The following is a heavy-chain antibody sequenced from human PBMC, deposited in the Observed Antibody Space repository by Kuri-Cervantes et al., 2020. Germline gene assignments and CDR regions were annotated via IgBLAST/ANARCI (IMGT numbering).Heavy chain of an antibody. D-gene: IGHD3-22*01. V-gene: IGHV5-51*01. J-gene: IGHJ4*02. CDR3: ARTYYYDSSGYLFDY. Sequence: GGSLRLSCQASGYSFTTYWIGWVRQMPGKGLEWMGIVYPGDSDTRYSPSFQGQVTISADKSISTAYLQWSRLKASDTAMYYCARTYYYDSSGYLFDYWGQGTLVTVSS. CDR2: VYPGDSDT. CDR1: GYSFTTYW.